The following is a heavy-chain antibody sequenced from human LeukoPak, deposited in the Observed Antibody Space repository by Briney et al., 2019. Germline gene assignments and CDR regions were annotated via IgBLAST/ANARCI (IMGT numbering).Heavy chain of an antibody. CDR3: AKSIATREDY. Sequence: GGSLRLSCAASGFTFSNYWMRWVRQAPGKGLMWVSRINNDGSTTTYADSVKGRFTISRDNAKNTLYLQMNSLRAEDTAVYYCAKSIATREDYWGQGTLVTVSS. D-gene: IGHD6-6*01. CDR2: INNDGSTT. V-gene: IGHV3-74*03. CDR1: GFTFSNYW. J-gene: IGHJ4*02.